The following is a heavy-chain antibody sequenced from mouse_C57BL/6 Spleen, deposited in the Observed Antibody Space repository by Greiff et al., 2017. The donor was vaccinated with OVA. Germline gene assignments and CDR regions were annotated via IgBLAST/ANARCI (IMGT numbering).Heavy chain of an antibody. Sequence: VQLQQSGTELVKPGASVKLSCKASGYTFTSYWMHWVKQRPGQGLEWIGNINPSNGGTNYNEKFQSKATLTVDKSSSTAYMQLSSLTSEDSAVYYCARSLYYYGSSFAMDDWGQGTSVTVSS. CDR3: ARSLYYYGSSFAMDD. CDR1: GYTFTSYW. CDR2: INPSNGGT. J-gene: IGHJ4*01. D-gene: IGHD1-1*01. V-gene: IGHV1-53*01.